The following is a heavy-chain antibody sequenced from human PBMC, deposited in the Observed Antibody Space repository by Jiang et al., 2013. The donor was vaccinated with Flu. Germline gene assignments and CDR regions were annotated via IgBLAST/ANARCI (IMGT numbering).Heavy chain of an antibody. V-gene: IGHV3-48*02. CDR2: ISTSISTI. CDR3: ARNGGSGYDNDAFDI. J-gene: IGHJ3*02. Sequence: LVQPGGSLRLSCAASGFTFSYYNMNWVRQAPGKGLEWVSYISTSISTIYYADSVKGRFTISRDNAKNSLSLQMNSLRDEDTAVYYCARNGGSGYDNDAFDIWGQG. D-gene: IGHD5-12*01. CDR1: GFTFSYYN.